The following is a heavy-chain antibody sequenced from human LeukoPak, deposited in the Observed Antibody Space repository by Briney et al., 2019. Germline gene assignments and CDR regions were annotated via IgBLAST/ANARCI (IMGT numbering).Heavy chain of an antibody. CDR1: GGSISTYY. J-gene: IGHJ6*03. V-gene: IGHV3-11*04. CDR3: ARVGWHSSYFYYYYMDV. D-gene: IGHD2-15*01. Sequence: LSLTCTVSGGSISTYYWSWLRQPPGKGLEWVSYLSGSGSTKYYADSVKGRFTISRDNAKNSLYLQMNSLRGEDTAVYYCARVGWHSSYFYYYYMDVWGKGTTVTVSS. CDR2: LSGSGSTK.